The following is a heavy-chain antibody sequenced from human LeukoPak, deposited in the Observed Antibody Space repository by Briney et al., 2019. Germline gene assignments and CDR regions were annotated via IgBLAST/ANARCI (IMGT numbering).Heavy chain of an antibody. CDR2: ISAYNGNT. D-gene: IGHD4-23*01. V-gene: IGHV1-18*01. CDR3: ARGNGLLRPYDYGGNDKPRDAFDI. CDR1: GYTFTSYG. J-gene: IGHJ3*02. Sequence: ASVKVSCKASGYTFTSYGISWVRQAPGQGLEWMGWISAYNGNTNYAQKLQGRVTMTTDTSTSTAYMELRSLRSDDTAVYYCARGNGLLRPYDYGGNDKPRDAFDIWGQGTMVTVSS.